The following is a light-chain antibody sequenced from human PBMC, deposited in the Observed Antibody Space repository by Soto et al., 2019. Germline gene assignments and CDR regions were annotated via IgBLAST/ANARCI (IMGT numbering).Light chain of an antibody. CDR3: QHYTNWPLT. CDR2: GAS. CDR1: HSVSSR. Sequence: EIVMTQSPAILSVSPGERATLSCRASHSVSSRLAWYQQKPGQAPRLLIYGASTRATGLPARFSGSGSGTEFTLTISSLQSEDFAVYYCQHYTNWPLTFGGGTKVDIK. V-gene: IGKV3-15*01. J-gene: IGKJ4*01.